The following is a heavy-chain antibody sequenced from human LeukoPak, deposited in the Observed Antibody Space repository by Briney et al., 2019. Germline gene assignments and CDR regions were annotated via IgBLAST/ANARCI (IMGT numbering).Heavy chain of an antibody. D-gene: IGHD3-16*01. V-gene: IGHV4-30-2*01. CDR2: IYHSGST. CDR3: ASSIGARPVHYYYYYMDV. J-gene: IGHJ6*03. Sequence: PSQTLSLTCTVSGGSISSGGYYWSWIRQPPGKGLEWIGYIYHSGSTYYNPSLKSRVTKSVDRSKNQFSLKLSSVTAADTAVYYCASSIGARPVHYYYYYMDVWGKGTTVTVSS. CDR1: GGSISSGGYY.